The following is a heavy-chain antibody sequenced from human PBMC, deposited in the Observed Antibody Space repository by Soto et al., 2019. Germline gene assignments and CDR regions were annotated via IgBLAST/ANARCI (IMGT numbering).Heavy chain of an antibody. CDR3: AKARVRIVGANSFDY. D-gene: IGHD1-26*01. J-gene: IGHJ4*02. V-gene: IGHV3-30*18. Sequence: GGSLRLSCVGSGFTFSNYVMHWVRQPPGKGLEWVALISDDGDKRYYADSVSGRLIISRDNSKDTLYLQMNSLGPDDTAVYFCAKARVRIVGANSFDYWGQGTPVTVSS. CDR1: GFTFSNYV. CDR2: ISDDGDKR.